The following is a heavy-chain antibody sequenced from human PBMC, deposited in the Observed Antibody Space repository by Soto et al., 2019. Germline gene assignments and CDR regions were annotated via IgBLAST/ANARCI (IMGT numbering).Heavy chain of an antibody. J-gene: IGHJ4*02. Sequence: QVQLVQSGAEVKKPGASVKVSCKASGYTFTSYGISGVRQAPGQGLEWMGWISAYNGNTNYAQKLQGRVTMTTDTSTRTAYMELRSLRSDDTAVYYCARGRKGDYVWGSYRLFDYWGQGTLVTVSS. CDR2: ISAYNGNT. CDR3: ARGRKGDYVWGSYRLFDY. CDR1: GYTFTSYG. D-gene: IGHD3-16*02. V-gene: IGHV1-18*01.